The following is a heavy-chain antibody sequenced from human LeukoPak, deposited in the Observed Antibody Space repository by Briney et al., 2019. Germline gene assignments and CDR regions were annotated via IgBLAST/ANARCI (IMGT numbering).Heavy chain of an antibody. V-gene: IGHV4-59*01. Sequence: SETPSLTCTVSGGSISSYYWSWIRQPPGKGLEWIGYIYYSGSTNYNPSLKSRVTISVDTSKNQFSLKLSSVTAADTAVYYCARGYYYDSSGYPYWGQGTLVTVSS. CDR2: IYYSGST. D-gene: IGHD3-22*01. CDR3: ARGYYYDSSGYPY. CDR1: GGSISSYY. J-gene: IGHJ4*02.